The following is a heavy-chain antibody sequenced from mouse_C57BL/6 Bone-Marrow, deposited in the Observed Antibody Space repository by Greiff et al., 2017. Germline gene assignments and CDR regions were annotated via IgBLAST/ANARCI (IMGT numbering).Heavy chain of an antibody. Sequence: QVQLQQSGPGLVQPSQSLSITCTVSGFSLTSYGVHWVRQSPGKGLEWLGGIWRGGSTDYNAAFMSRLSITEDNSSSQVFFKMNSLQADDTAIYYGASYDYDAFAYWGQGTLVTVAA. D-gene: IGHD2-4*01. V-gene: IGHV2-5*01. CDR3: ASYDYDAFAY. CDR2: IWRGGST. J-gene: IGHJ3*01. CDR1: GFSLTSYG.